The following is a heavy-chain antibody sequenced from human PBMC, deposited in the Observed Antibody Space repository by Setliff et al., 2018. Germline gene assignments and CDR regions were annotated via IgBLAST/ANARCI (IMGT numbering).Heavy chain of an antibody. D-gene: IGHD3-3*01. Sequence: ASVKVSCKASGYTLTNYYMHWVRQAPGQGLEWMGIINPSDGLTRYAQKFQGRVTMTRDTSTSTVYMEVSSLRSEDTAVYYCARDRYYNSWSGTSITAPHDAFDIWGQGTMVTVSS. CDR2: INPSDGLT. CDR1: GYTLTNYY. CDR3: ARDRYYNSWSGTSITAPHDAFDI. J-gene: IGHJ3*02. V-gene: IGHV1-46*03.